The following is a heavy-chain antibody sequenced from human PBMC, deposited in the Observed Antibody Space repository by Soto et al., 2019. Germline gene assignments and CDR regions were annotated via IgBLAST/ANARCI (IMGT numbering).Heavy chain of an antibody. Sequence: ASVKVSGKVSGYTLTELSMHWVRQAPGKGLEWMGGFDPEDGETIYAQKLQGRVSMTEDTSTDTPYMELSSLRPEDTAVYYCAKYWVVVETVMKALYILGQGTMVTVSS. V-gene: IGHV1-24*01. D-gene: IGHD2-15*01. CDR3: AKYWVVVETVMKALYI. J-gene: IGHJ3*02. CDR1: GYTLTELS. CDR2: FDPEDGET.